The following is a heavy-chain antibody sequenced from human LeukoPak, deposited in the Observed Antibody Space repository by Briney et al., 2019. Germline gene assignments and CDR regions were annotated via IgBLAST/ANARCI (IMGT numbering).Heavy chain of an antibody. J-gene: IGHJ3*02. V-gene: IGHV4-61*02. CDR1: GGSISSGSYY. CDR3: ARSGRDWGVLDVDFDI. Sequence: SETLSLTCTVSGGSISSGSYYWSWLRQPAGKGLEWIGRIYTSGSTNYNPSLKSRVTISVDTSKNQFSLKLSSVTAADTAVYYCARSGRDWGVLDVDFDIWGQGTMVTVSS. D-gene: IGHD3-3*02. CDR2: IYTSGST.